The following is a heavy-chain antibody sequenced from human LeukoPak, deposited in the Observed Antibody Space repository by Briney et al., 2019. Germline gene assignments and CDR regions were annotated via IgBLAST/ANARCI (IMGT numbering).Heavy chain of an antibody. D-gene: IGHD3-10*01. CDR2: ISSGGST. Sequence: GGSLRLSCAASGFTFSSYSMNWVRQAPGKGLEWVSYISSGGSTYYADSVKGRFTISRDNSKNTLYLQMNSLRAEDTAVYYCAKASRLLHGSGSYPGYFDYWGQGALVTVSS. CDR3: AKASRLLHGSGSYPGYFDY. J-gene: IGHJ4*02. V-gene: IGHV3-23*01. CDR1: GFTFSSYS.